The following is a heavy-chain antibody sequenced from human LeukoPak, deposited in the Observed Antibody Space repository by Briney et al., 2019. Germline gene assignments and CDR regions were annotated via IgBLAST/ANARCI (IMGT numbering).Heavy chain of an antibody. CDR1: GGSISSSSYY. V-gene: IGHV4-61*05. CDR3: ARGMTTVDY. CDR2: IYYSGST. J-gene: IGHJ4*02. Sequence: SETLSLTCTVSGGSISSSSYYWRWIRQPRGKGLEWIGYIYYSGSTNYNPSLKSRVTISVDTSKNQFSLKLSSVTAADTAVYYCARGMTTVDYWGQGTLVTVSS. D-gene: IGHD4-17*01.